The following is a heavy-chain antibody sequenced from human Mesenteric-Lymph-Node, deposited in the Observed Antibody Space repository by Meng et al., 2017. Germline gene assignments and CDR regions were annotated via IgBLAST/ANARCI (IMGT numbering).Heavy chain of an antibody. J-gene: IGHJ3*02. CDR2: ISSSSRHI. CDR3: ARDRRVEMATTDAFDI. CDR1: GFTFSSYS. V-gene: IGHV3-21*01. D-gene: IGHD5-24*01. Sequence: GESLKISCAASGFTFSSYSMNWVRQAPGKGLEWVSSISSSSRHIYYADSVKGRFTISRDNAKNSLYLQMNSLRAEDTAVYYCARDRRVEMATTDAFDIWGQGTMVTASS.